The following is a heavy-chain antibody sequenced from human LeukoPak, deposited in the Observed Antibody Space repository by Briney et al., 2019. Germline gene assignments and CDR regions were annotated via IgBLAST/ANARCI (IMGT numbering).Heavy chain of an antibody. J-gene: IGHJ3*02. CDR1: GFTFSTYA. CDR2: ISYDGINT. CDR3: AKAQATSNDFRDAFDI. D-gene: IGHD3-3*01. V-gene: IGHV3-30-3*01. Sequence: GGFLRLSCEASGFTFSTYALNWVRQAPGKGLEWVALISYDGINTYHADSVKGRFTISRDNAKNSLYLQMNSLRAEDMALYYCAKAQATSNDFRDAFDIWGQGTMVTVSS.